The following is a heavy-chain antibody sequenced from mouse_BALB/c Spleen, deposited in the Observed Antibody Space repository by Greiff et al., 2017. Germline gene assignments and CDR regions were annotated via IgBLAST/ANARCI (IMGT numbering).Heavy chain of an antibody. J-gene: IGHJ4*01. CDR2: ISSGSSTI. CDR1: GFTFSSFG. Sequence: EVMLVESGGGLVQPGGSRKLSCAASGFTFSSFGMHWVRQAPEKGLEWVAYISSGSSTIYYADTVKGRFTISRDNPKNTLFLQMTSLRSEDTAMYYCASRYAIDDWGQGTSVTVSS. V-gene: IGHV5-17*02. CDR3: ASRYAIDD.